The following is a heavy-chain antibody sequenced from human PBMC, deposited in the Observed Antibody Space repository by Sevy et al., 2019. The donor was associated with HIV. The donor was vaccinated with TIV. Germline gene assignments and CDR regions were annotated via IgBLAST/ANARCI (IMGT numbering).Heavy chain of an antibody. CDR3: AKRPVSYCSGATCSLDH. V-gene: IGHV3-23*01. D-gene: IGHD2-2*01. CDR2: ISGTGETT. J-gene: IGHJ5*02. Sequence: GGSLRLSCAASGFTFGGYAMAWVRQAPGKGLESVSAISGTGETTYYTDSVKGRFIISRDNSNNIMYLQMNSLRGEDTAVYYCAKRPVSYCSGATCSLDHWGPGTLVTVSS. CDR1: GFTFGGYA.